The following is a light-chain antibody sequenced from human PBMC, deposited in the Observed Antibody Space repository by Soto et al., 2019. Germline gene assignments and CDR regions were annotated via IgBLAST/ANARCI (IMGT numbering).Light chain of an antibody. V-gene: IGLV2-23*01. CDR2: EGT. CDR1: SCDVGTYNL. Sequence: QSALTQPASVSGSPGQSIAITCTGTSCDVGTYNLVSWYQQHPGKAPKLMIYEGTKRPSGVSNRFSGSKSANTASLTISGLQAEDEADYYCFSSARSSLYVFGSGTKVTVL. CDR3: FSSARSSLYV. J-gene: IGLJ1*01.